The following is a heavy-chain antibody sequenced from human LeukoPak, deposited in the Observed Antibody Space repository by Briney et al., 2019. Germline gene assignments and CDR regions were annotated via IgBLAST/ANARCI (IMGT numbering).Heavy chain of an antibody. CDR1: GYTLTELS. CDR3: AKDRALEQLNPDAFDI. CDR2: FDPEDGET. Sequence: ASVKVSCKVSGYTLTELSMHWVRQAPGKGLEWMGGFDPEDGETIYAQKFQGRVTMTEDTSTDTAYMELSSLRSEDTAVYYCAKDRALEQLNPDAFDIWGQGTMVTVSS. J-gene: IGHJ3*02. D-gene: IGHD6-13*01. V-gene: IGHV1-24*01.